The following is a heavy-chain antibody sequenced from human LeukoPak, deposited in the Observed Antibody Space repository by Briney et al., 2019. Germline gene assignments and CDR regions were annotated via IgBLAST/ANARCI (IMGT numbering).Heavy chain of an antibody. D-gene: IGHD5-12*01. CDR1: GFTFSSYA. V-gene: IGHV3-23*01. CDR2: ISGSGGST. CDR3: AKNIVLSDRPSGYDF. J-gene: IGHJ4*02. Sequence: PGGSLRLSCAASGFTFSSYAMSWVRQAPGKGLEWVSDISGSGGSTYYADSVKGRFTISRDNSKNTLYLQMNSLRAVDTAVYYFAKNIVLSDRPSGYDFWGQGTLVTVSS.